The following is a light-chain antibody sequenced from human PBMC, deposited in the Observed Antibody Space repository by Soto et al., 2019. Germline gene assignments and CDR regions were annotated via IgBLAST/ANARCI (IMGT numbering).Light chain of an antibody. V-gene: IGLV1-40*01. CDR1: SSNIGAGHD. CDR3: QSYDSSLSDG. J-gene: IGLJ1*01. Sequence: QSVLTQPPSVSGAPGQRVTISCTGRSSNIGAGHDVHWYQQLPGTAPKLLIYGNSNRPSGVPDRFSGSKSGTSASLAITGLQAEDEADYYCQSYDSSLSDGFGTGTKVTVL. CDR2: GNS.